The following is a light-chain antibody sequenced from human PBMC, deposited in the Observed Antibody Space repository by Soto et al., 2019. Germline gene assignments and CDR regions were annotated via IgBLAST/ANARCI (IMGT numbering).Light chain of an antibody. V-gene: IGKV1-5*02. J-gene: IGKJ1*01. CDR2: DAS. CDR1: QSVSTR. Sequence: DIQMTQSPSSLSASVGDRVTTICRASQSVSTRLAWDQQKPGKAPKVLIYDASSWAGGVPSRFTGSGSGTEFTLTINSLQPDDFATYYCQQYSVYWTFGQGTKVEIK. CDR3: QQYSVYWT.